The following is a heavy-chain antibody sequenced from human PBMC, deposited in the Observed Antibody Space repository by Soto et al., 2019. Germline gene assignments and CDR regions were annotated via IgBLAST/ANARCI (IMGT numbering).Heavy chain of an antibody. V-gene: IGHV1-69*02. CDR2: IIPILGIA. D-gene: IGHD3-10*01. CDR3: ARADYGSGSYYNYYYMDV. CDR1: GGTFSSYT. J-gene: IGHJ6*03. Sequence: ASVKVSCKASGGTFSSYTISWVRQAPGQGLEWMGRIIPILGIANYAQKFQGRVTITADKSTSTAYMELSSLRSEDTAVYYCARADYGSGSYYNYYYMDVWGKGTTVTVSS.